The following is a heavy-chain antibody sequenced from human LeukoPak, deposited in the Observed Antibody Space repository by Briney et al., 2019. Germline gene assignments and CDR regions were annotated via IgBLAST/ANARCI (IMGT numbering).Heavy chain of an antibody. V-gene: IGHV3-23*01. D-gene: IGHD6-19*01. Sequence: GGSLRLSCAASGFTFSSCAMSWVRQAPGKGLEWVSAIGGSGGSTYYADSVKGRFTISRDNSKNTLYLQMNSLRAEDTAVYYCAKTAIAVAGIKDYYYGMDVWGQGTTVTVSS. CDR3: AKTAIAVAGIKDYYYGMDV. CDR2: IGGSGGST. J-gene: IGHJ6*02. CDR1: GFTFSSCA.